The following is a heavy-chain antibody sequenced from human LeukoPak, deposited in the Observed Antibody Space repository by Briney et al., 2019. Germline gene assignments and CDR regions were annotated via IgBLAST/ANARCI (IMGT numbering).Heavy chain of an antibody. CDR2: IYHSGST. V-gene: IGHV4-39*01. D-gene: IGHD3-22*01. J-gene: IGHJ4*02. Sequence: PSETLPLTCTVSGGSITSSTYNRGCIRQPPGKGLEWIGSIYHSGSTFYNPSLKSRVTISINTSKNQFYLKLSSVTAADTAVYYCASQPYYDSSGYYFYGGQGTLVTVSS. CDR3: ASQPYYDSSGYYFY. CDR1: GGSITSSTYN.